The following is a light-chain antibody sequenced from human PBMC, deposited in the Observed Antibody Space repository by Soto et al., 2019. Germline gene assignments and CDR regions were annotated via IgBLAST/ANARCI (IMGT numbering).Light chain of an antibody. V-gene: IGKV1D-12*01. J-gene: IGKJ5*01. CDR1: QGIRSW. Sequence: DIQMTQSPSAVSASVGDRVTITCRASQGIRSWLAWYQQKPGKAPKLLIYTTSNLQSGVPSRFSGSGSGTDFTLTISSLQPEDFATYYCQQANSFPITFGQGTRLEIK. CDR3: QQANSFPIT. CDR2: TTS.